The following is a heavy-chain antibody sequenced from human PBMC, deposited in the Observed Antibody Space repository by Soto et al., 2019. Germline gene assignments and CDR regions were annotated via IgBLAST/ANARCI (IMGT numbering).Heavy chain of an antibody. CDR3: ARAGDYGGNSGWFDP. CDR2: IIPSFGTA. Sequence: QVQLVQSGAEVKKPGSSAKVSCKASGGTFSSYAISWVRQAPGQGLEWMGGIIPSFGTANYAQKIQGRVTIPADESTSTAYMELSSRRSEDTAVYSCARAGDYGGNSGWFDPWGQGTLVTVSS. D-gene: IGHD2-21*02. CDR1: GGTFSSYA. V-gene: IGHV1-69*12. J-gene: IGHJ5*02.